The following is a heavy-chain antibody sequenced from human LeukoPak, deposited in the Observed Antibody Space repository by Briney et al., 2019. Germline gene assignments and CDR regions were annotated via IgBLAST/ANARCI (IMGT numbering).Heavy chain of an antibody. CDR2: ISSSGRTI. V-gene: IGHV3-48*03. CDR3: ARGAGYCSSTSCYAGPSYGLDV. Sequence: GGSLRLSCAASGFTFSSYEFNWVRQAPGKRLEWVSYISSSGRTIFYADSVKGRFTISRDNAKNSLYLQMNSLRAEDTAVYHCARGAGYCSSTSCYAGPSYGLDVWGQGTTVTVSS. D-gene: IGHD2-2*03. CDR1: GFTFSSYE. J-gene: IGHJ6*02.